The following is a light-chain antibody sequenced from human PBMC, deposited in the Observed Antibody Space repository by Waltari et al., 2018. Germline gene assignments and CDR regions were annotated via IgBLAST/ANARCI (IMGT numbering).Light chain of an antibody. Sequence: QSALTQPASVSGSPGQSITISCTGTSSDVGGYNSVSWYQQNPGKAPKLMVYDVSNRPSWVSKRFSGSNSGNTASLTISGLQAEDEADYHCSSYTSSSTLVFGGGTKLTVL. CDR3: SSYTSSSTLV. CDR1: SSDVGGYNS. J-gene: IGLJ3*02. CDR2: DVS. V-gene: IGLV2-14*03.